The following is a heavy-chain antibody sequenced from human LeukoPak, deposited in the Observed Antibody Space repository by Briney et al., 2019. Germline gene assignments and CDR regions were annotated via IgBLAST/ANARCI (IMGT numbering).Heavy chain of an antibody. Sequence: ASVKVSCKASGYTFTSYGISWVRQAPGQGLEWMGWISGYSGNTNYVQKIQGRVTMATDTSTSTVYMELRSLRSDDTAVYYCARDIATVVHQEWGQGTLVTVSS. J-gene: IGHJ4*02. CDR1: GYTFTSYG. V-gene: IGHV1-18*01. CDR2: ISGYSGNT. CDR3: ARDIATVVHQE. D-gene: IGHD2-2*01.